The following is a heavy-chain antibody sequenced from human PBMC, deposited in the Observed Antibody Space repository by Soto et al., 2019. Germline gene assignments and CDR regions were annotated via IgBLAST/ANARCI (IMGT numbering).Heavy chain of an antibody. Sequence: GGSLRLSCAASGFTFSSSGMHWLRQAPGKGLEWVAVISYDGSNKFYADSVKGRFTISRDNFRNTLYLQMNSLRAEDTAVYYCAKEFHSWNYFDYWGQGXLVTVYS. CDR3: AKEFHSWNYFDY. CDR1: GFTFSSSG. D-gene: IGHD1-20*01. J-gene: IGHJ4*02. V-gene: IGHV3-30*18. CDR2: ISYDGSNK.